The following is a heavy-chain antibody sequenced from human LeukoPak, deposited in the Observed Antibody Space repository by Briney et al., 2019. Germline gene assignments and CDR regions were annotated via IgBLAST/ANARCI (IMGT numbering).Heavy chain of an antibody. V-gene: IGHV4-34*01. J-gene: IGHJ6*03. CDR1: GGSFSGYY. CDR2: INHSGST. CDR3: ARETGEYYMDV. Sequence: PSETLSLTCAVYGGSFSGYYWSWIRQPPGKGLEWIGEINHSGSTNYNPSLKSRVTISVDTSKNQFSLKLSSVTAADTAVYYCARETGEYYMDVWGKGTTVTVSS. D-gene: IGHD3-10*01.